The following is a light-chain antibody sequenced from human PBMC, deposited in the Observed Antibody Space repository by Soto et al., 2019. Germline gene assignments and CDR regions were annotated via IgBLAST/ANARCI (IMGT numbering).Light chain of an antibody. J-gene: IGLJ2*01. Sequence: SYELTQAPSVSVAPGQTARITCGGSNIGSNSVHWYQQKPGQAPMLVIYHDRDRPLGIPERFSGSNSGNTATLTISRVEAGDEADYYCQVWHTASDHRGTFGGGTKLTVL. V-gene: IGLV3-21*04. CDR1: NIGSNS. CDR2: HDR. CDR3: QVWHTASDHRGT.